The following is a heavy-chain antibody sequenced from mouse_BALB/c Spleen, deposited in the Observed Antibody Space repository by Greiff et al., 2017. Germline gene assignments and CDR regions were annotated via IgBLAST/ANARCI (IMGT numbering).Heavy chain of an antibody. V-gene: IGHV1-14*01. D-gene: IGHD1-1*01. CDR3: AKEYYGSSLFAY. CDR2: INPYNDGT. J-gene: IGHJ3*01. CDR1: GYTFTSYV. Sequence: EVQVVESGPELVKPGASVKMSCKASGYTFTSYVMHWVKQKPGQGLEWIGYINPYNDGTKYNEKFKGKATLTSDKSSSTAYMELSSLTSEDSAVYYGAKEYYGSSLFAYWGQGTLVTVSA.